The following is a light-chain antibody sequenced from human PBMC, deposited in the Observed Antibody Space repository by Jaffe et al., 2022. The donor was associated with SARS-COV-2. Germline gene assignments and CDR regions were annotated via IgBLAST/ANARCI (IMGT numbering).Light chain of an antibody. V-gene: IGLV3-1*01. CDR3: QAWDTSTAV. CDR1: ALRDRY. J-gene: IGLJ3*02. CDR2: QDR. Sequence: SFDLTQPPSVSVSPGQTATITCSGDALRDRYTSWYQQKPGQSPVLVIYQDRKRPSGIPERFSGSNSGNTATLTISGTQALDESDYYCQAWDTSTAVFGGGTKLTVL.